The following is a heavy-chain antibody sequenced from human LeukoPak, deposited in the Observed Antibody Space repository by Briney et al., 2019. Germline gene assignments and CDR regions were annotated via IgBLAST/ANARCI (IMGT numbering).Heavy chain of an antibody. CDR3: ARGFYYGSGSLKYFDY. V-gene: IGHV1-2*02. J-gene: IGHJ4*02. CDR1: GYTXTGYY. Sequence: ASVKVSCKASGYTXTGYYMHWVRQAPGQGLEWMGWINPDSGGTNYAQEFQGRVTMTRDTSISTAYMELSRLRSDDTAVYYCARGFYYGSGSLKYFDYWGQGTLVTVSS. D-gene: IGHD3-10*01. CDR2: INPDSGGT.